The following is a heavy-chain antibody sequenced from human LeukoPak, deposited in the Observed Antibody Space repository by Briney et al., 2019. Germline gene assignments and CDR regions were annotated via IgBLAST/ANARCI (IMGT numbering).Heavy chain of an antibody. J-gene: IGHJ4*02. V-gene: IGHV4-39*07. D-gene: IGHD6-6*01. CDR1: GGSISSSSYY. Sequence: SETLSLTCTVSGGSISSSSYYWGWIRQPPGKGLEWIGSIYYSGSTYYNPSLKSRVTISVDTSKNQFSLKLSSVTAADTAVYYCASIEYSSSSLHFDYWGQGTLVTVSS. CDR3: ASIEYSSSSLHFDY. CDR2: IYYSGST.